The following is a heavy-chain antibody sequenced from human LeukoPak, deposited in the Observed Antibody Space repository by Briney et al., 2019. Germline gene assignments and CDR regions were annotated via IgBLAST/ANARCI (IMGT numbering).Heavy chain of an antibody. J-gene: IGHJ4*02. CDR2: IKQDGSEK. CDR3: AKCSGYDAGYFDY. CDR1: GFTFSSYW. V-gene: IGHV3-7*03. D-gene: IGHD5-12*01. Sequence: GGSLRLSCAASGFTFSSYWMSWVRQAPGKGLEWVANIKQDGSEKYYVDSVKGRFTISRDNAKNSLYLQMNSLRAEDTALYYCAKCSGYDAGYFDYWGQGTLVTVSS.